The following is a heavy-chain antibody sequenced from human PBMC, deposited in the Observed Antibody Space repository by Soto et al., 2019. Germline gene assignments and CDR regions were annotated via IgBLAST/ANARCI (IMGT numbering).Heavy chain of an antibody. CDR1: GFTFDDYA. J-gene: IGHJ6*02. CDR2: ISWNSGSI. D-gene: IGHD2-2*01. V-gene: IGHV3-9*01. Sequence: EVQLVESGGGLVQPGRSLRLSCAASGFTFDDYAMHWVRQAPGKGLEWVSGISWNSGSIGYVDFVKGRFTISRDNAKNSLCLQMNSLRVEDTALYYCALEGYHCGSTSCAYYYYYGMDVWGQGTTVTVSS. CDR3: ALEGYHCGSTSCAYYYYYGMDV.